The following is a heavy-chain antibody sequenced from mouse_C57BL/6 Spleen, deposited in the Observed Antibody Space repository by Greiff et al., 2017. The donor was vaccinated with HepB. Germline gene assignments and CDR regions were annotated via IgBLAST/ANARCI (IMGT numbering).Heavy chain of an antibody. CDR2: INPNNGGT. D-gene: IGHD4-1*01. Sequence: EVKLQQSGPELVKPGASVKISCKASGYTFTDYYMNWVKQSHGKSLEWIGDINPNNGGTSYNQKFKGKATLTVDKSSSTAYMELRSLTSEDSAVYYCARDWEVDYWGQGTTLTVSS. CDR3: ARDWEVDY. CDR1: GYTFTDYY. J-gene: IGHJ2*01. V-gene: IGHV1-26*01.